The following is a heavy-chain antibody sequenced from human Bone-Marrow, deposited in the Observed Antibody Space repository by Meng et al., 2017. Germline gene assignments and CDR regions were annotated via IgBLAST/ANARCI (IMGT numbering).Heavy chain of an antibody. Sequence: VRLQEWGPALVKPSGTLSLPGTVSGGSISSYYWSWIRQPAGKGLEWIGRIYTSGSTNYNPSLKSRVTMSVDTSKNQFSLKLSSVTAADTAVYYCARAGGVAVAGIFLGFDPWGQGTLVTVSS. D-gene: IGHD6-19*01. V-gene: IGHV4-4*07. CDR2: IYTSGST. J-gene: IGHJ5*02. CDR1: GGSISSYY. CDR3: ARAGGVAVAGIFLGFDP.